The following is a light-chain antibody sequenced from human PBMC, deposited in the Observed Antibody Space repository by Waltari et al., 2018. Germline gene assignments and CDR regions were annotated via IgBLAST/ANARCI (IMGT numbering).Light chain of an antibody. CDR1: SSDVGSYNL. V-gene: IGLV2-23*03. Sequence: QSALTQPASVSGSPGQSITISCTGTSSDVGSYNLVSWYQQHPGKHPKLMIYEGSKLPSGVSNRFSGSKAGNTASLRISGLQAEDEADYYCCSYAGSSTFEVFGGGTKLTVL. CDR3: CSYAGSSTFEV. J-gene: IGLJ2*01. CDR2: EGS.